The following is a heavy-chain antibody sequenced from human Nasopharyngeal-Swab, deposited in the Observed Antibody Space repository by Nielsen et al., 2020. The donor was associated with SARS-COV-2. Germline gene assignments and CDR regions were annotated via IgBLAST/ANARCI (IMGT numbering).Heavy chain of an antibody. J-gene: IGHJ6*02. CDR3: ARDGVVPAAMSYYYYYGMDV. V-gene: IGHV3-7*01. CDR2: IKQDGSEK. CDR1: GFTFSSYG. D-gene: IGHD2-2*01. Sequence: GGSLRLSCAASGFTFSSYGMSWVRQAPGKGLEWVANIKQDGSEKYYVDSVKGRFTISRDNAKNSLYLQMNSLRAEDTAVYYCARDGVVPAAMSYYYYYGMDVWGQGTTVTVSS.